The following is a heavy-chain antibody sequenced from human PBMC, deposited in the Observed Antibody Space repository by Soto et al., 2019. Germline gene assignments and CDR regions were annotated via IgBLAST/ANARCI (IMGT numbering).Heavy chain of an antibody. Sequence: PSETLSLTCAVSGGSISSGGYSWNWIRQPPGKGLEWIGYIYHSGSTSYNPSLKSRVSISVDKSKNQFSLKLSSVTAADTAVYYCARDALTSYYYEKWGRGTLVTVSS. D-gene: IGHD3-22*01. CDR2: IYHSGST. CDR1: GGSISSGGYS. CDR3: ARDALTSYYYEK. J-gene: IGHJ4*02. V-gene: IGHV4-30-2*01.